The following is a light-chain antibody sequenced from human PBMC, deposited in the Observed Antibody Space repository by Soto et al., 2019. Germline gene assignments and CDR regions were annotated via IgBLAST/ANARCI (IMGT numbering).Light chain of an antibody. CDR3: QQYGSSPRIT. CDR2: GTT. Sequence: EIVLTQSPGTLSLSPGKRATLSCRASQSTTSTYLAWYQQKPGQAPRLLIYGTTTRATGIPDRFSGSVSGTDFTLTISRLEPEDFAVYYCQQYGSSPRITFGPGTKVDIK. J-gene: IGKJ3*01. V-gene: IGKV3-20*01. CDR1: QSTTSTY.